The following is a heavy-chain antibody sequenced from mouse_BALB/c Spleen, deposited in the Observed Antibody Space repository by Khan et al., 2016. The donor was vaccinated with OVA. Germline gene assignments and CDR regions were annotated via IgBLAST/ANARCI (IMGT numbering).Heavy chain of an antibody. V-gene: IGHV3-2*02. J-gene: IGHJ4*01. CDR1: GYSITSDYA. CDR2: ISYSGST. D-gene: IGHD4-1*01. Sequence: EVQLQESGPGLVKPFQSLSLTCTVTGYSITSDYAWNWIRQFPGNKLEWMGCISYSGSTSYNPSLKSRISINRDTTKNQFFLQLNSVTTEDTATYYCASELGRYYAMDYWGQGTSVTVSS. CDR3: ASELGRYYAMDY.